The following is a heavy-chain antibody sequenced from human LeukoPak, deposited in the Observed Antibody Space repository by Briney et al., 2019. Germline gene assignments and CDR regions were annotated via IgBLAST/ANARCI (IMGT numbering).Heavy chain of an antibody. V-gene: IGHV4-59*01. CDR1: GGSISSYY. CDR2: LFYSGST. CDR3: SRESRAFCPFGY. Sequence: SETLSLTCTVSGGSISSYYWSWIRQPPGKGLEWIAYLFYSGSTDYNPSLESRVTISVDTSKNQFSLKLRSVTAADTATYYCSRESRAFCPFGYWGQGTLVIVPS. J-gene: IGHJ4*02. D-gene: IGHD2-2*01.